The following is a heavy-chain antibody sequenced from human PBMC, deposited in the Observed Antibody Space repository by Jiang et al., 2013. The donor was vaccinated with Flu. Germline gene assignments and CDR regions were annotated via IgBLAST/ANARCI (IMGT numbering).Heavy chain of an antibody. CDR1: GFSLSTSGMC. J-gene: IGHJ6*04. D-gene: IGHD6-6*01. Sequence: PTQTLTLTCTFSGFSLSTSGMCVSWIRQPPGKALEWLARIDWDDDKYYSTSLKTRLTISKDTSKNQVVPTMTNMDPVDTATYYCARIRGIAARYYYYGMDVWGKGTTVTVSS. V-gene: IGHV2-70*11. CDR2: IDWDDDK. CDR3: ARIRGIAARYYYYGMDV.